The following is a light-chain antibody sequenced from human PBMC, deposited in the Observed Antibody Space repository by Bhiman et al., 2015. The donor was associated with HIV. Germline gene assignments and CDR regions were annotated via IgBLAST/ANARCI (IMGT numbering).Light chain of an antibody. J-gene: IGLJ1*01. Sequence: QSALTQPASVSGSPGQSITISCSGSSSDIGAYNFVSWYQHHPGKVPKLIIYDVSLRPSGVSNRFSGSKSGNTASLTISGLQAEDEADYYCSSYTSTGTYVFGTGTKLTVL. CDR1: SSDIGAYNF. V-gene: IGLV2-14*03. CDR3: SSYTSTGTYV. CDR2: DVS.